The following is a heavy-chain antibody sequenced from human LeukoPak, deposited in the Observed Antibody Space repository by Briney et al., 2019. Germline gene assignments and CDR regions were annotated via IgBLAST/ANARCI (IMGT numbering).Heavy chain of an antibody. V-gene: IGHV1-8*01. CDR2: MNPNSGNT. D-gene: IGHD4-17*01. CDR3: ALLWGGLTVTGDYFDY. J-gene: IGHJ4*02. CDR1: GYTFTSYD. Sequence: ASVKDSCKASGYTFTSYDINWVRQATGQGLEWMGWMNPNSGNTGYAQKFQGRVTMTRNTSISTAYMELSSLRSEDTAVYYCALLWGGLTVTGDYFDYWGQGTLVTVSS.